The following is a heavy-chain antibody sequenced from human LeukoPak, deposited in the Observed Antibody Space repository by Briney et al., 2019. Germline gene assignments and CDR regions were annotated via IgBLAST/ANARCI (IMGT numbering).Heavy chain of an antibody. CDR3: AKDKSLYGSGSDWFDP. Sequence: GGSLRLSCAASGFTFSSYVMHWVRQAPGKGLEWVAIISYDGSNEYYADSVKGRFTISRDNSKNTLYLQMNSLRAEDTAVYYCAKDKSLYGSGSDWFDPWGQGTLVTVSS. D-gene: IGHD6-19*01. CDR2: ISYDGSNE. V-gene: IGHV3-30*04. J-gene: IGHJ5*02. CDR1: GFTFSSYV.